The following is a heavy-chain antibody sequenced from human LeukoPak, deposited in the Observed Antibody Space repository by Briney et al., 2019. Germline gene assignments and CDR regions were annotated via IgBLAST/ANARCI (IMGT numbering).Heavy chain of an antibody. CDR3: ARSYDSSGYFGRPNWFDP. CDR1: GGSISSYY. V-gene: IGHV4-59*01. J-gene: IGHJ5*02. CDR2: IYYSGST. Sequence: PSETLSLTCTVSGGSISSYYWSWIRQPPGKGLEWIGYIYYSGSTNYNPSLKSRFTISVDTSKNQFSLKLSSVTAADTAVYYCARSYDSSGYFGRPNWFDPWGQGTLVTVSS. D-gene: IGHD3-22*01.